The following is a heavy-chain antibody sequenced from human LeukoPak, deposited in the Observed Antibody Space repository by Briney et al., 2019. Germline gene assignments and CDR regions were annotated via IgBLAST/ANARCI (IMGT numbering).Heavy chain of an antibody. CDR3: ARELSSNYDLYPIYQIPFDY. V-gene: IGHV1-2*02. Sequence: GASVKVSCKASGYTFTGYYMHWVRQAPGQGLEWMGWINPNSGGTNYAQKFQGRVTMTRDTSISTAYMELSRLRSDDTAVYYCARELSSNYDLYPIYQIPFDYWGQGTLVTVSS. CDR1: GYTFTGYY. D-gene: IGHD4-11*01. J-gene: IGHJ4*02. CDR2: INPNSGGT.